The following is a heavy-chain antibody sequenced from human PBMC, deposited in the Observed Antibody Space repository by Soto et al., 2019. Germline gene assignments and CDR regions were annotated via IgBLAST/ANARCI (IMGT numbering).Heavy chain of an antibody. CDR2: IYWDDDK. CDR1: GFSLSISGVG. D-gene: IGHD1-26*01. Sequence: QITLKESGPTLVKPTQTLTLTCTFSGFSLSISGVGVGWIRQPPGKALEGLALIYWDDDKRYSPSLKSRLTISKDTSKNQVVLTMTNMYPVDTATYCCAHRVGAPGYFDLWGRGTLVTVSS. J-gene: IGHJ2*01. CDR3: AHRVGAPGYFDL. V-gene: IGHV2-5*02.